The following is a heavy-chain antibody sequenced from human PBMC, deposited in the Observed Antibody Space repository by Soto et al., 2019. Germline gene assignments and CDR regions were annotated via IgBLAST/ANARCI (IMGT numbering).Heavy chain of an antibody. CDR3: ARSGGYYDSSGFFSFDY. V-gene: IGHV4-59*01. D-gene: IGHD3-22*01. Sequence: PSETLSLTCTVSGGSMSSYYWSWIRQPPGKGLEWIGYIYYSGGTNYNPSLKSRVSISVDKSKDQFSLKLSSVTAADTAVYYCARSGGYYDSSGFFSFDYWGQGTLVTVS. CDR1: GGSMSSYY. J-gene: IGHJ4*02. CDR2: IYYSGGT.